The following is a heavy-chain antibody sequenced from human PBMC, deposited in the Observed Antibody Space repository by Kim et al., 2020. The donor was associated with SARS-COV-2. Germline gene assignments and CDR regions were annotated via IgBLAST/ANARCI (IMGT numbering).Heavy chain of an antibody. CDR1: GGSITSSSYT. V-gene: IGHV4-39*01. Sequence: SETLSLTCIVSGGSITSSSYTWGWFRQPPGKGLEWIGNIYYTGTTYYNSSLNSRLTISVDTSKSRFSLKLSSVTAADTAVYYCARRDPKLGFCNGGSCPDFDYWGQGPLVTVSS. CDR3: ARRDPKLGFCNGGSCPDFDY. J-gene: IGHJ4*02. D-gene: IGHD2-15*01. CDR2: IYYTGTT.